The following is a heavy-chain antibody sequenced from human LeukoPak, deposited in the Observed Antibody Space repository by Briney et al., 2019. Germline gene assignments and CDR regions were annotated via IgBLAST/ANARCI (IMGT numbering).Heavy chain of an antibody. CDR2: VNSDGSTT. J-gene: IGHJ4*02. D-gene: IGHD6-13*01. CDR3: ARGYYSSSRFDS. CDR1: GFPFSNYW. Sequence: GGSLRLSCAAPGFPFSNYWMHWVRQAPGKGLVWVSRVNSDGSTTNYADSVKGRFTISRDNAENTLYMRMNSLRPEDTAVYYCARGYYSSSRFDSWGQGTLVTVSS. V-gene: IGHV3-74*01.